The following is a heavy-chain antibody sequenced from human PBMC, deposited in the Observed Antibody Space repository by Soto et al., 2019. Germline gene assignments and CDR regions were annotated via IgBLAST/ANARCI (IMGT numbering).Heavy chain of an antibody. V-gene: IGHV3-33*01. Sequence: PGGSLRLSCAASGFTFSSYGMHWVRQAPGKGLEWVAVIWYDGSNKYYADSVKGRFTISRDNSKNTLYLQMNSLRAEDTAVYYCARDYCSGGSCYCDYWGQGTLVTVS. CDR3: ARDYCSGGSCYCDY. CDR1: GFTFSSYG. CDR2: IWYDGSNK. J-gene: IGHJ4*02. D-gene: IGHD2-15*01.